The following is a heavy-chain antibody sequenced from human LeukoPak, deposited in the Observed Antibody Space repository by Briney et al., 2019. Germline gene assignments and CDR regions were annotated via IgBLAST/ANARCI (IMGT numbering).Heavy chain of an antibody. Sequence: GGSLRLSCAASGFTFSIYSMNWVRQAPGKGLEWVSSISSSSSYIYYADSVKGRFTISRDNAKNSLYLQMNSLRAEDTAVYYCARDSYNWNDVGSWSDYWGQGTLVTVSS. V-gene: IGHV3-21*01. CDR3: ARDSYNWNDVGSWSDY. CDR1: GFTFSIYS. CDR2: ISSSSSYI. D-gene: IGHD1-1*01. J-gene: IGHJ4*02.